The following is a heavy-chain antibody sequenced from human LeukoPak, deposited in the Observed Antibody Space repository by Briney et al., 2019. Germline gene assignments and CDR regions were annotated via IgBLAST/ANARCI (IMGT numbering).Heavy chain of an antibody. CDR3: ARAVSSSSGNFDY. J-gene: IGHJ4*02. CDR1: GYSFTTYW. CDR2: IYPGDSDT. Sequence: GESLKISCKASGYSFTTYWIGWVRQMPGKGLEWMGIIYPGDSDTRYSPSLPGQVTMSADKSISTAYPQWSSLKASDTAIYYCARAVSSSSGNFDYWGQGTLVIVSS. D-gene: IGHD6-6*01. V-gene: IGHV5-51*01.